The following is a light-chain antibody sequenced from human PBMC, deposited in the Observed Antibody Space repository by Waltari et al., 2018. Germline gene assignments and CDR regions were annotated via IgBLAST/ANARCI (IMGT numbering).Light chain of an antibody. Sequence: DIQMTQSPSTLSASVGDTVTITCRASRSISRWLAWFQQKPGKAPKLLIYKASTLESGVQSRFSVMGSGSEFNITISSLQPDDLATYYCQQYNSYSEYTFGQGTKL. CDR1: RSISRW. CDR2: KAS. J-gene: IGKJ2*01. V-gene: IGKV1-5*03. CDR3: QQYNSYSEYT.